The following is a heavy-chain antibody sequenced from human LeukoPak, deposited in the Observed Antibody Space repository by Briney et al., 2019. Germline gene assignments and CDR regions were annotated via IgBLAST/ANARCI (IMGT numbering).Heavy chain of an antibody. J-gene: IGHJ1*01. Sequence: SVKVSCKASGDTFSNYAISWVRQAPGQGLAWVGGIIPIFDTTKYAQKFQGRVIITADESTTTAYMELSSLRSEDTAVYYCARASTSTLVTTYFQHWGQGTLVTVSS. CDR2: IIPIFDTT. V-gene: IGHV1-69*01. D-gene: IGHD1-1*01. CDR3: ARASTSTLVTTYFQH. CDR1: GDTFSNYA.